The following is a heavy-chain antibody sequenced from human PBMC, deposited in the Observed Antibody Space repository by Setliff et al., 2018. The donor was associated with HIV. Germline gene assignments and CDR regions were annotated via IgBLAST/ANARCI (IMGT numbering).Heavy chain of an antibody. D-gene: IGHD3-10*01. V-gene: IGHV4-34*01. J-gene: IGHJ4*02. CDR3: ATKAMIRGKPFDH. CDR2: INHSGKS. Sequence: SETLSLTCGVSGASISNHYWSWVRQSPGKGLEWIGEINHSGKSNFNPSLKSRLNISVDTSKNQFSLKLNSLTAADTAVYFCATKAMIRGKPFDHWGQGMLVTVS. CDR1: GASISNHY.